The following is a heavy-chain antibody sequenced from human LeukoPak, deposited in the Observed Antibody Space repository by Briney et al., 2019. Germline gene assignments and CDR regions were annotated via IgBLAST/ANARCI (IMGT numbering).Heavy chain of an antibody. D-gene: IGHD2-2*01. Sequence: ASVKVSCKASGYTFTGYHIHWVRQAPGQGLEWMGRINPNSGDTNYAQKFQGRVTMTRDTSISTAYMELSRVRSDDTAVYYCARDYCSSTSCLFDYWGQGTLVTVSS. CDR1: GYTFTGYH. CDR2: INPNSGDT. J-gene: IGHJ4*02. V-gene: IGHV1-2*06. CDR3: ARDYCSSTSCLFDY.